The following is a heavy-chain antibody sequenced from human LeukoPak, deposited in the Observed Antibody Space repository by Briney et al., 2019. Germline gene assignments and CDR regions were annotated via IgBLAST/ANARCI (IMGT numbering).Heavy chain of an antibody. CDR3: SRDFVGADDY. CDR1: GFTLSKYW. J-gene: IGHJ4*02. Sequence: GGSLRLSCAAAGFTLSKYWMHWVRQAPGKGRGWVSRINTDGSRIDYADSGRGRFTISRDRGKKTLYLQMNSLRAEDTAVYYCSRDFVGADDYWGQGTLVTVSS. D-gene: IGHD1-26*01. V-gene: IGHV3-74*01. CDR2: INTDGSRI.